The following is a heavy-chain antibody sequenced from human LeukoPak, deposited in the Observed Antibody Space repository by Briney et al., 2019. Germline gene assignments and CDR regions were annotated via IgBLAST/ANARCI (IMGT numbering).Heavy chain of an antibody. V-gene: IGHV4-34*01. CDR3: ARQSMVYARGDASDY. Sequence: SETLSLTCAVYGGSFSGYYWSWIRQPPGKGLEWIGEINHSGSTNYNPSLKSRVTISVDTSKNQFSLKLNSVTAADTAVYYCARQSMVYARGDASDYWGQGTLVTVSS. J-gene: IGHJ4*02. CDR2: INHSGST. D-gene: IGHD2-8*01. CDR1: GGSFSGYY.